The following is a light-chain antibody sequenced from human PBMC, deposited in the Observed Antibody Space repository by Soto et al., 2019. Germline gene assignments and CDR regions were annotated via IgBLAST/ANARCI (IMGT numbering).Light chain of an antibody. CDR1: QSVSSKY. CDR2: GTS. V-gene: IGKV3-20*01. J-gene: IGKJ3*01. Sequence: VLTQSPGTLSLSPGERATLSCRASQSVSSKYLAWYQQKPGQPPRVLIYGTSIMATGIPERFSGGGSGTDFTLTITRLESEDFAVYYCQQYGSSLFTFGPGTTVDF. CDR3: QQYGSSLFT.